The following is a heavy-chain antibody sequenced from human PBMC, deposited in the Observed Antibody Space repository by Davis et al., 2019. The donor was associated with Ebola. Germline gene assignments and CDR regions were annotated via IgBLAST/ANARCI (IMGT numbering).Heavy chain of an antibody. Sequence: ASVKVSCKASGYTFTGYYMHWVRQAPGQGLEWMGRINPNSGGTNYAQKLQGRVTMTTDTSTSTAYMELRSLRSDDTAVYYCARARGLAAAGDYWGQGTLVTVSS. V-gene: IGHV1-2*06. D-gene: IGHD6-13*01. J-gene: IGHJ4*02. CDR2: INPNSGGT. CDR3: ARARGLAAAGDY. CDR1: GYTFTGYY.